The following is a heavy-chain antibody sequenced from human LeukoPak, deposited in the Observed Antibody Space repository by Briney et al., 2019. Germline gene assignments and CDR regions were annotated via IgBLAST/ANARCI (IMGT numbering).Heavy chain of an antibody. CDR3: ARRGSGYSGWYPQYLKYYFDY. Sequence: SETLSLTCAVYGGSFSGYYWSWIRQPPGKGLEWIGEINDSGSTNYNPSLKSRVTISVDTSKNQFSLKLSSVTAADTAVYYCARRGSGYSGWYPQYLKYYFDYWGQGTLVTVSS. CDR1: GGSFSGYY. J-gene: IGHJ4*02. D-gene: IGHD6-19*01. V-gene: IGHV4-34*01. CDR2: INDSGST.